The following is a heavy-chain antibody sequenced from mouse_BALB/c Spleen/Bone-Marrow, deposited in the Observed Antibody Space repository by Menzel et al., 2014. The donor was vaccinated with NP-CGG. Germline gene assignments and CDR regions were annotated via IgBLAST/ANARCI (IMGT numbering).Heavy chain of an antibody. Sequence: QVQLQQSGAELAKPGVSVKMSCKASGYTFXSYWMHWVKQRPGQGLEWIGYINPSTGYTEYNQKFKDKATLTADKSSSTAYMQLSSLTSEDSAVYYCARLEDYSFAYWGQGTLVTVSA. CDR1: GYTFXSYW. V-gene: IGHV1-7*01. J-gene: IGHJ3*01. CDR3: ARLEDYSFAY. D-gene: IGHD1-1*01. CDR2: INPSTGYT.